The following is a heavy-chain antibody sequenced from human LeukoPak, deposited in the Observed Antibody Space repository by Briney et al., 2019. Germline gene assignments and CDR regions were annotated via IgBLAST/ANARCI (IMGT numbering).Heavy chain of an antibody. CDR2: IYPGDSDT. J-gene: IGHJ4*02. D-gene: IGHD6-19*01. Sequence: GESLKISCKGSGYSFTTYWIGWVRQMPGKGLEWMGIIYPGDSDTRYSPSFRGQVTISADKSISTAYLQWSSLKASDTAMYYCARREGPRKEVPGKGNDYWGQGTLVTVSS. CDR3: ARREGPRKEVPGKGNDY. CDR1: GYSFTTYW. V-gene: IGHV5-51*01.